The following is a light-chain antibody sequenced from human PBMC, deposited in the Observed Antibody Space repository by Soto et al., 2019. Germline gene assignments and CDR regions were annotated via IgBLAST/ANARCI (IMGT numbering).Light chain of an antibody. Sequence: LTQPRSVSGSPGQSVTISCTGTSSDVGGYNYVSWYQHHPGKAPKLMIYDVDKRPSGVPGRFSGSKSGNTASLTISGLQAEDEADYYCCSYAGSYPFVFGTGTKVTVL. CDR2: DVD. V-gene: IGLV2-11*01. J-gene: IGLJ1*01. CDR3: CSYAGSYPFV. CDR1: SSDVGGYNY.